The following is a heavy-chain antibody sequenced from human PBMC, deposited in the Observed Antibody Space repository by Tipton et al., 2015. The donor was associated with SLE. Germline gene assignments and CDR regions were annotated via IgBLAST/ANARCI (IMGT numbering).Heavy chain of an antibody. Sequence: SLRLSCAASGFTFSSYAMSWVRQAPGKGLEWVSVIYSGGSNTYYADSVKGPFTISRDNSKNRLYLQMNSLRAEATAVYYCAKDQPIFGSADIWGQGTMVTVSS. CDR2: IYSGGSNT. D-gene: IGHD3-3*01. CDR1: GFTFSSYA. V-gene: IGHV3-23*03. J-gene: IGHJ3*02. CDR3: AKDQPIFGSADI.